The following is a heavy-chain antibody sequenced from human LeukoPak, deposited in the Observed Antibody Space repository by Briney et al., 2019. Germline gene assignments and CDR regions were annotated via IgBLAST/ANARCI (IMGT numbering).Heavy chain of an antibody. Sequence: GRSLRLSCAASGFTFSSYAMHWVRQAPGKGLEWVAVISYDGSNKYYADSVKGRFTISRDNSKNTLYLQMNRLRAEDTAVYYCARGVGVDRYYYYYYGMDVWGQGTTVTVPS. V-gene: IGHV3-30*04. CDR1: GFTFSSYA. CDR3: ARGVGVDRYYYYYYGMDV. CDR2: ISYDGSNK. D-gene: IGHD3-16*02. J-gene: IGHJ6*02.